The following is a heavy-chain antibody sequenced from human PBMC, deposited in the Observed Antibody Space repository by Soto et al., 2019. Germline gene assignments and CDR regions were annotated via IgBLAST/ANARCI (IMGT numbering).Heavy chain of an antibody. V-gene: IGHV4-39*01. D-gene: IGHD3-9*01. Sequence: SETLSLTCSGTGGSISSSTYYWGWIRQPPGKGLEWLGSTHYSGSTYYNPSLKSRVTMSVDTSKNQFSLKLSSLIAADTAIYYCARMYYEILTGYYPGWFDPWGQGTLVTVSS. J-gene: IGHJ5*02. CDR1: GGSISSSTYY. CDR2: THYSGST. CDR3: ARMYYEILTGYYPGWFDP.